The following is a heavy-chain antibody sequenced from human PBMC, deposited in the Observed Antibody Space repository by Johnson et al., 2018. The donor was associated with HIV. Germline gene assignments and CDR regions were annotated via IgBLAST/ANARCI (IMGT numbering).Heavy chain of an antibody. J-gene: IGHJ3*02. V-gene: IGHV3-7*02. CDR1: GFTFSDYW. Sequence: VQLVESGGGVVQPGGSLRLSCAGSGFTFSDYWMSWVRQAPGKGLEWVANIKQDGSDKYYVDSVKGRFTISRDNSKNTVYLEMNSLRAEDTAVYYCARVQIISGFNWHYYESSIDAVDIWGQGTMVTVSS. D-gene: IGHD3-22*01. CDR2: IKQDGSDK. CDR3: ARVQIISGFNWHYYESSIDAVDI.